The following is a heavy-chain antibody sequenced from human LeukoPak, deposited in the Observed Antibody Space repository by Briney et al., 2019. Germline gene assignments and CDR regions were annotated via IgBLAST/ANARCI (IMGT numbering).Heavy chain of an antibody. Sequence: GGSLRLSCAASGLTFSTYAMRWIRQAPGKGLEWVSSIGGGGTTSYADSVKGRFTISRDLSKITVYLQMNSLRAEDTAVYYCAQDRGARFPFGMDVWGQGTTVTVSS. CDR3: AQDRGARFPFGMDV. J-gene: IGHJ6*02. CDR1: GLTFSTYA. CDR2: IGGGGTT. D-gene: IGHD2/OR15-2a*01. V-gene: IGHV3-23*01.